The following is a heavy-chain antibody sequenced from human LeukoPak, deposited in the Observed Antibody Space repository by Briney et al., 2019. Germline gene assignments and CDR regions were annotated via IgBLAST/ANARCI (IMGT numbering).Heavy chain of an antibody. V-gene: IGHV4-31*03. D-gene: IGHD4-17*01. Sequence: SETLSLTCTVSGGSISSGGYSWSWIRQHPGKGLEWIGYIYYSGSTYYNPSLKSRVTISVDTSKNQFSLKLSSVTAADTAVYYCARAYGDAFDIWGQGTMVTVSS. J-gene: IGHJ3*02. CDR1: GGSISSGGYS. CDR3: ARAYGDAFDI. CDR2: IYYSGST.